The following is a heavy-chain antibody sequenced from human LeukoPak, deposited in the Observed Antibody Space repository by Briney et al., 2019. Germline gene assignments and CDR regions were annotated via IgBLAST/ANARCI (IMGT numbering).Heavy chain of an antibody. V-gene: IGHV1-69*01. CDR3: ARSAFGVVIIPYYYYYYGMDV. Sequence: GSSVKVSCKASGGTFSSYAISWVRQAPGQGLEWMGGIIPIFGTANYAQKFQGRVTITADESTSTAYMELSSLRSGDTAVYYCARSAFGVVIIPYYYYYYGMDVWGQGTTVTVSS. J-gene: IGHJ6*02. CDR2: IIPIFGTA. D-gene: IGHD3-3*01. CDR1: GGTFSSYA.